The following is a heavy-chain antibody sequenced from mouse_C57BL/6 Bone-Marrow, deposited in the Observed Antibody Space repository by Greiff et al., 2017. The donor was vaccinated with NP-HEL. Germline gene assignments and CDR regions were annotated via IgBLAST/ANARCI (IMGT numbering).Heavy chain of an antibody. Sequence: VNVVESGPGLVQPSQSLSITCTVSGFSLTSYGVHWVRQSPGKGLAWLGVIWRGGSTDYNAAFMSRLSISKDNSKSQFFFKRTSLQADDTAIYYCAKKGLRFAYWGQGTLVTVSA. CDR1: GFSLTSYG. D-gene: IGHD2-13*01. V-gene: IGHV2-5*01. CDR3: AKKGLRFAY. J-gene: IGHJ3*01. CDR2: IWRGGST.